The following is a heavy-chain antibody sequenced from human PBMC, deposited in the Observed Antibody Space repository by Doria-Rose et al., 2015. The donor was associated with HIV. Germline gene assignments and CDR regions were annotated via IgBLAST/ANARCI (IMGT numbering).Heavy chain of an antibody. J-gene: IGHJ4*02. CDR2: IFSDDER. Sequence: QVTLKESGPVLVKPTETLTLTCTVSGVSLSSPGMGVSWIRQPPGKALERLANIFSDDERSYKTSLKSRLTISRGTSKSQVALTMTDMDPVDTATYYCARIKSSRWYHKYYFDFWGQGTLVIVSA. V-gene: IGHV2-26*01. CDR3: ARIKSSRWYHKYYFDF. D-gene: IGHD6-13*01. CDR1: GVSLSSPGMG.